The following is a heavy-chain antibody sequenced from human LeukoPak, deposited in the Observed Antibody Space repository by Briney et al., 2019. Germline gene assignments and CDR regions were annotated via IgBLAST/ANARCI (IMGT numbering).Heavy chain of an antibody. D-gene: IGHD3-3*01. CDR1: RYTFSSYD. J-gene: IGHJ4*02. CDR2: MNPNSGNT. CDR3: AKAITIFGVVIPPLDY. V-gene: IGHV1-8*01. Sequence: ASVKVSCKASRYTFSSYDINWVRQATGQGLEWMGWMNPNSGNTGYTQNFQGRVTMTRDTSISTAYMELTSLRSEDTAVYYCAKAITIFGVVIPPLDYWGQGTLVTVSS.